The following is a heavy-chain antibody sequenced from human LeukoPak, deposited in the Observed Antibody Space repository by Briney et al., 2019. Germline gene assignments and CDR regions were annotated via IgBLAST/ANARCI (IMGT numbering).Heavy chain of an antibody. Sequence: SQTLSLTCTVSGGSISSGGYYWSWIRQHPGKGLEWIGYIYYSGSTYYNPSLKSRVTISVDTSKNQFSLKLSSVTAADTAVYYCARDARYYDSSGYPYFDYWGLGTLVTVSS. CDR3: ARDARYYDSSGYPYFDY. CDR1: GGSISSGGYY. CDR2: IYYSGST. V-gene: IGHV4-31*03. J-gene: IGHJ4*02. D-gene: IGHD3-22*01.